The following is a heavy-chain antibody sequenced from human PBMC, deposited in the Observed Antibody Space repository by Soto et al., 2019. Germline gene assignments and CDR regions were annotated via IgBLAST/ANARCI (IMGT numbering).Heavy chain of an antibody. CDR1: GGTFNSYT. D-gene: IGHD3-9*01. V-gene: IGHV1-69*02. Sequence: EASLKVSCKASGGTFNSYTISWVRQAPGQGLEWMGRIIPILGIANYAQKFQGRVTITADKSTSTAYMELSSLRSEDTAVYYCAIPWGDYDILTGYYKRGIPVAYFDYWRQGTLVTVSS. CDR3: AIPWGDYDILTGYYKRGIPVAYFDY. J-gene: IGHJ4*02. CDR2: IIPILGIA.